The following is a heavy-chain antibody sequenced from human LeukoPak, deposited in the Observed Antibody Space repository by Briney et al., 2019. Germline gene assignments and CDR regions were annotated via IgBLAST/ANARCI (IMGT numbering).Heavy chain of an antibody. Sequence: GGSLRLSCAASGFTFSRYWMHWVRQAPGKGLVWVSGINSDGSSTTYADSVKGRFTISRDNAMDTLYLQMNSLRAEDTALYYCARPAGYSSGWYGHWGQGTLVTVSS. CDR2: INSDGSST. V-gene: IGHV3-74*01. D-gene: IGHD6-25*01. CDR3: ARPAGYSSGWYGH. CDR1: GFTFSRYW. J-gene: IGHJ5*02.